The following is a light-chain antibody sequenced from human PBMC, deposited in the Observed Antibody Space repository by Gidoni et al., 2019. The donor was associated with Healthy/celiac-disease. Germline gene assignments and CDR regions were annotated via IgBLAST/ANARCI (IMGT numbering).Light chain of an antibody. J-gene: IGKJ1*01. V-gene: IGKV3-20*01. Sequence: EIVLTQSPGTLSLFPGERATLSCRASQSVSSSYLAWYQQKPGQAPRLLIYGASSRATGIPDRVSGSGSGTDFTLTISRLEPEDFAVYYCQQYGSSPWTFGQGTKVEIK. CDR2: GAS. CDR3: QQYGSSPWT. CDR1: QSVSSSY.